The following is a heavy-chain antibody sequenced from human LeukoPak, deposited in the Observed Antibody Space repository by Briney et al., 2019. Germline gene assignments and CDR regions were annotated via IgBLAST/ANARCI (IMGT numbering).Heavy chain of an antibody. J-gene: IGHJ6*04. Sequence: PGGSLRLSCAASGFTFSSYRMNWVRQAPGKGLEWVSSISSSSSYIYYADSVKGRFTITRDNAKNSLYLQMNSLRAEDTAVYYCAREEFRPGIAAAGPYYYGMDVWGKGTTVTVSS. V-gene: IGHV3-21*01. CDR2: ISSSSSYI. CDR3: AREEFRPGIAAAGPYYYGMDV. D-gene: IGHD6-13*01. CDR1: GFTFSSYR.